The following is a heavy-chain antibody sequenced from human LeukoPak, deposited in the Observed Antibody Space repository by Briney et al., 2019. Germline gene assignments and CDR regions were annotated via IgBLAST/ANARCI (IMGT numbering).Heavy chain of an antibody. V-gene: IGHV3-53*01. CDR1: GSTVSRNY. Sequence: GGSLRLSCAASGSTVSRNYMSWVRQAPGKGLEWVSVIYSSGSTYYADPVKGRFTISRDNSKNTLYLQMNSLRAEDTAVYYCARAESGLDAFDIWGQGTIVTVSS. D-gene: IGHD3-3*01. CDR3: ARAESGLDAFDI. J-gene: IGHJ3*02. CDR2: IYSSGST.